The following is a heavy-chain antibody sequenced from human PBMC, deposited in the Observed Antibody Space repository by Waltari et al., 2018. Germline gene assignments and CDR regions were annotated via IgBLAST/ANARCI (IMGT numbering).Heavy chain of an antibody. CDR1: GFAFNTYS. V-gene: IGHV3-48*04. J-gene: IGHJ6*03. Sequence: EVQLVESGGGLVQPGGSLRLSCEASGFAFNTYSIHWVRQAPGKGLEWISYISSGSSSIDYADSMKGRFTISRDNAKNSLYLQMNSLRVEDTAVYYCARDKGDYGDYPNYMDVWGKGTTVTVSS. CDR3: ARDKGDYGDYPNYMDV. D-gene: IGHD4-17*01. CDR2: ISSGSSSI.